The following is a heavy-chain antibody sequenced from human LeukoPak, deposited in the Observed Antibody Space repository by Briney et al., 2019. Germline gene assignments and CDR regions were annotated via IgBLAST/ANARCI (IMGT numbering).Heavy chain of an antibody. CDR2: ISAYNGNT. Sequence: ASVEVSCKASGYTFTSYGISWVRQAPGQGLEWMGWISAYNGNTNYAQKLQGRVTMTTDTSTGTAYMELRSLRSDDTAVYYCARVGGMGAAGTHFDYWGQGTLVTVSS. V-gene: IGHV1-18*01. CDR1: GYTFTSYG. J-gene: IGHJ4*02. D-gene: IGHD6-13*01. CDR3: ARVGGMGAAGTHFDY.